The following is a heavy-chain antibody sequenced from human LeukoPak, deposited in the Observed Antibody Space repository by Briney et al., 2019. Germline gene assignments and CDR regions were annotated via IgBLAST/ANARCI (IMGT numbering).Heavy chain of an antibody. D-gene: IGHD2-15*01. V-gene: IGHV3-74*01. CDR2: INSDGSSP. CDR1: GFTFSTYW. CDR3: ARVNGVAVNYYYYGMDV. J-gene: IGHJ6*02. Sequence: SGGSLRLSCAASGFTFSTYWMHWVRQAPGKGLVWVSCINSDGSSPSYADSVKGRFTISRDNAKNTVYLQMNSLRAEDTAVYYCARVNGVAVNYYYYGMDVWGQGTTVTVSS.